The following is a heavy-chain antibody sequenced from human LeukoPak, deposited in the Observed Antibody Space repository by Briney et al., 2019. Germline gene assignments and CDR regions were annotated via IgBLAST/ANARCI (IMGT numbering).Heavy chain of an antibody. J-gene: IGHJ4*02. D-gene: IGHD3-22*01. CDR3: ARDRSRIVVGGN. V-gene: IGHV3-66*01. Sequence: QPGGSLRLSCAASGFTVSSNYMTWVRQAPGKGLEWVSVISSGGTTYYADSVKGRFSISRDNSENTLYLQMNSLRAEDTAVYYCARDRSRIVVGGNWGQGTLVTVSS. CDR1: GFTVSSNY. CDR2: ISSGGTT.